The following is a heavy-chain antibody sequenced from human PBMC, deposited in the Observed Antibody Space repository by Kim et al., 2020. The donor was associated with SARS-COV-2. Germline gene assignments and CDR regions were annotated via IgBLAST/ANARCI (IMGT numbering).Heavy chain of an antibody. Sequence: SETLSLTCTVSGGSISSGGYYWSWIRQHPGKGLEWIGYIYYSGCTYYNPSLKSRVTISVDTSKNQFSLKLSSVTAADTAVYYCARDITVVRGVNWFYPWGRGTLVTVSS. CDR1: GGSISSGGYY. D-gene: IGHD3-10*01. CDR3: ARDITVVRGVNWFYP. CDR2: IYYSGCT. J-gene: IGHJ5*02. V-gene: IGHV4-31*03.